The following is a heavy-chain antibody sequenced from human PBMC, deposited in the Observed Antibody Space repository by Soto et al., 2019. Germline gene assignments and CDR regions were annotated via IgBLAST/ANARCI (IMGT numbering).Heavy chain of an antibody. CDR3: ARNRLLWYEDFDP. CDR1: GYTFTSYA. V-gene: IGHV1-3*01. D-gene: IGHD2-21*01. CDR2: INAGSGDT. J-gene: IGHJ5*02. Sequence: ASVKVSCKASGYTFTSYAMHWVRQAPGQRLEWMGSINAGSGDTKYSPQFQGRVTITRDTTATTAYMEMRSLRSEDTAVYYCARNRLLWYEDFDPWGQGTLVTVSS.